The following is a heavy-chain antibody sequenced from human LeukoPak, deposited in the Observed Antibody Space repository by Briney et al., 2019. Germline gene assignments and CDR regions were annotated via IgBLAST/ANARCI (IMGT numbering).Heavy chain of an antibody. D-gene: IGHD6-19*01. CDR2: IYYSGST. Sequence: PSETLSLTCTVSGGSISSYYWSWIRQPPGKGLEWIGYIYYSGSTNYNPSLKSRVTISVDTSKNQFSLKLSSVTAADTAVYYCTRAQYSSGWPLYYFDYWGQGTLVTVSS. CDR3: TRAQYSSGWPLYYFDY. CDR1: GGSISSYY. V-gene: IGHV4-59*01. J-gene: IGHJ4*02.